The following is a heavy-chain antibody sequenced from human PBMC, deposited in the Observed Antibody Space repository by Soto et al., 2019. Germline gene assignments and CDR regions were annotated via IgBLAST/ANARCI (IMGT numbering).Heavy chain of an antibody. CDR3: ARASEDKVDNSGFCAF. CDR2: INHSGGT. D-gene: IGHD3-22*01. Sequence: YCGGILQKTGKRLEWIGEINHSGGTSYNPSLKSRVTISVDKSKSQFSLKLTSVAAADRAVYYCARASEDKVDNSGFCAFWGKGSPVTVTS. V-gene: IGHV4-34*01. CDR1: Y. J-gene: IGHJ1*01.